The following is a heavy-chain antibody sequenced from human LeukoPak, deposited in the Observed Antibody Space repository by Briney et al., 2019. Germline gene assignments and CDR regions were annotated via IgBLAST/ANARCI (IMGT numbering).Heavy chain of an antibody. CDR2: MNPNSGNT. V-gene: IGHV1-8*03. CDR3: ARGVDIVVVPAATKPTFYYYYYMDV. CDR1: GYTFTSYD. Sequence: ASVKVSCKASGYTFTSYDINWVRQATGQGLEWMGWMNPNSGNTGYAQKFQGRVTITRNTSISTAYMELSGLRSEDTAVYYCARGVDIVVVPAATKPTFYYYYYMDVWGKGTTVTVSS. J-gene: IGHJ6*03. D-gene: IGHD2-2*03.